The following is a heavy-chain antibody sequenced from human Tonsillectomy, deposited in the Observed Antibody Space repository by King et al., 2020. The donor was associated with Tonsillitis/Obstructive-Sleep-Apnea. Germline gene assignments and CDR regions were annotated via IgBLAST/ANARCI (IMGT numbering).Heavy chain of an antibody. V-gene: IGHV3-9*01. Sequence: VQLVESGGGLVQPGRSLRLSCAASGFTFDDYAMHWVRHAPGKGLEWVSGISWNSGSIGYADSVKGRFTISRDSAKNSLYLQMNSLRAEDTALYYCAKDLSYYYYYMDVWGKGTTVTVSS. J-gene: IGHJ6*03. CDR1: GFTFDDYA. CDR3: AKDLSYYYYYMDV. CDR2: ISWNSGSI.